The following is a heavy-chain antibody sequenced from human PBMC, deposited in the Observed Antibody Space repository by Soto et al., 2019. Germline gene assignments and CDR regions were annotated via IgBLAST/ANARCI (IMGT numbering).Heavy chain of an antibody. CDR3: ARDSSSSGGMDV. CDR1: GFNFISYW. Sequence: GGSLTLSCAASGFNFISYWMHWVRQAPGKGLEWVGSIKQDGSEKYYADSVKGRFTSSRDNAKNSLYVQMDSLRAEDTAVYYCARDSSSSGGMDVWGQGTTVTVSS. CDR2: IKQDGSEK. V-gene: IGHV3-7*05. J-gene: IGHJ6*02. D-gene: IGHD6-6*01.